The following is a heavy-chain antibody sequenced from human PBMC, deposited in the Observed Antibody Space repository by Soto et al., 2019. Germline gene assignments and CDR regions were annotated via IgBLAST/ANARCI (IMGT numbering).Heavy chain of an antibody. D-gene: IGHD2-2*01. CDR2: INHSGST. V-gene: IGHV4-34*01. CDR1: GGSFSGYY. CDR3: ARLSRFYCSSTSCRYYYYYMDV. Sequence: SETLSLTCAVYGGSFSGYYWSWIRQPPGKGLEWIGEINHSGSTNYNPSLKSRVTISVDTSKNQFSLKLGSVTAADTAVYYCARLSRFYCSSTSCRYYYYYMDVWGKGTTVTVSS. J-gene: IGHJ6*03.